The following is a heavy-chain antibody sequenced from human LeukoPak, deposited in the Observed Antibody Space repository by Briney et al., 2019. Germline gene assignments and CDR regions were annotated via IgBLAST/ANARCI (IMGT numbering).Heavy chain of an antibody. CDR3: AKDIVGATQDKTTGFDY. CDR1: GFTFNSYS. D-gene: IGHD1-26*01. CDR2: ISSSSGYI. Sequence: GGSLRLSCAASGFTFNSYSTNWVRQTPGKGLEWVSSISSSSGYINYADSVKGRFTVSRDNAKNSLYLQMNSLRAEDTAVYYCAKDIVGATQDKTTGFDYWGQGTLVTVSS. V-gene: IGHV3-21*01. J-gene: IGHJ4*02.